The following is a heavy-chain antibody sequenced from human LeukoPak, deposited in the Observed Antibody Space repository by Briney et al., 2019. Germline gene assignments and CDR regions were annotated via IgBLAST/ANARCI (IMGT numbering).Heavy chain of an antibody. CDR1: GGSISSYY. J-gene: IGHJ6*03. CDR3: ARVSGTTDYYYYCYMDV. Sequence: SETLSLTCTVSGGSISSYYWSWIRQPPGKGLEWIGYIYYSGSTNYNPSLKSRVTISADTSKNQFSLKLSSVTAADTAVYYCARVSGTTDYYYYCYMDVWGKGTTVTVSS. D-gene: IGHD1-7*01. V-gene: IGHV4-59*01. CDR2: IYYSGST.